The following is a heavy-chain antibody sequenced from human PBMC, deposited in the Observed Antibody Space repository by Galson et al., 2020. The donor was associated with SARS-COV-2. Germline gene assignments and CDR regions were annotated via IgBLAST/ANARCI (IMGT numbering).Heavy chain of an antibody. D-gene: IGHD3-9*01. Sequence: LVKPTQTLTLTCTFSGFSLSTSGMCVSWIRQPPVTPLEWLALIDWADDKYYSTSLTTRLTISKDTSKNQVVLTMTNMDPVDTATYYCARTSYNILTGYYSYGDYWGQGTLVTVSS. V-gene: IGHV2-70*01. CDR2: IDWADDK. J-gene: IGHJ4*02. CDR1: GFSLSTSGMC. CDR3: ARTSYNILTGYYSYGDY.